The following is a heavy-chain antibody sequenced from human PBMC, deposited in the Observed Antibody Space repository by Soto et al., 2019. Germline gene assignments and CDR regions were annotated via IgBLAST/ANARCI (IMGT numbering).Heavy chain of an antibody. D-gene: IGHD3-3*01. CDR3: ARDKPVLEWLFDYYYYGMDV. J-gene: IGHJ6*02. CDR1: GFTFSSYA. Sequence: GGSLRLSCAASGFTFSSYAMHWVRQAPGKGLEWVAVISYDGSNKYYADSVKGRFTISRDNSKNTLYLQMNSLRAEDTAVYYCARDKPVLEWLFDYYYYGMDVWGQGTTVTVSS. V-gene: IGHV3-30-3*01. CDR2: ISYDGSNK.